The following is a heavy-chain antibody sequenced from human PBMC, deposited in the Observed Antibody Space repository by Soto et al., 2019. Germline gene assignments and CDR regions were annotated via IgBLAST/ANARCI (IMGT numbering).Heavy chain of an antibody. CDR1: GFTFSIYG. Sequence: GGSLRLSCAASGFTFSIYGMHWVCQAPGKGLEWVAVIWYDGSNKYYADSVKGRFTISRDNSKNTLYLQMNSLRAEDTAVYYCAREELYDSSGYVYYYYYGMDVWGQGTTVTVSS. D-gene: IGHD3-22*01. CDR2: IWYDGSNK. V-gene: IGHV3-33*01. CDR3: AREELYDSSGYVYYYYYGMDV. J-gene: IGHJ6*02.